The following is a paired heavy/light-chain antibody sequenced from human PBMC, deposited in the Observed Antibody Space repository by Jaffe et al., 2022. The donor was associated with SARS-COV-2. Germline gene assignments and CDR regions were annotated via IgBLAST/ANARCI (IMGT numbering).Light chain of an antibody. Sequence: DIVMTQSPDSLAVSLGERATINCKSSQSVLYSSNNKNYLAWFQQKPGQPPKLLIYWASTRESGVPDRFSGSGSGTDFALTISSLQAEDVAVYYCQQYYSALPITFGQGTRLEIK. CDR1: QSVLYSSNNKNY. J-gene: IGKJ5*01. V-gene: IGKV4-1*01. CDR3: QQYYSALPIT. CDR2: WAS.
Heavy chain of an antibody. Sequence: EVQLVESGGGLVQPGGSLRLSCAASGFTFSIYSMHWVRQAPGKGLEYVSAVSSNGATTYYANSVKGRFTISRDDFKNTLYLQMDSLRAEDMAVYYCARALSRGGDYSYYFDYWGQGTLVTVSS. D-gene: IGHD4-17*01. CDR2: VSSNGATT. V-gene: IGHV3-64*01. CDR1: GFTFSIYS. CDR3: ARALSRGGDYSYYFDY. J-gene: IGHJ4*02.